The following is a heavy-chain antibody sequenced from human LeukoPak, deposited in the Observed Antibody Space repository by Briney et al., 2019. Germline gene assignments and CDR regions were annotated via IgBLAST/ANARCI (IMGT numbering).Heavy chain of an antibody. CDR2: IYSGGST. CDR3: AKKCGSTIAVAGENWFDP. CDR1: GFTVSSNY. Sequence: GGSLRLSCAASGFTVSSNYMSWVRQAPGKGLEWVSVIYSGGSTYYADSVKGRFTISRDNSKNTLYLQMNSLRAEDTAVYYCAKKCGSTIAVAGENWFDPWGQGTLVTVSS. D-gene: IGHD6-19*01. J-gene: IGHJ5*02. V-gene: IGHV3-53*01.